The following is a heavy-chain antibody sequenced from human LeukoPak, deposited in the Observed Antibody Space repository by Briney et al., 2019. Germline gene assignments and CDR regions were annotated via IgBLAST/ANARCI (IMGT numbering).Heavy chain of an antibody. Sequence: SETLSLTCTVSGGSFSNSYWSWIRQPSGKGLEWIGRIHTSGGTNYNPPPNNRLTMSTDAPKNQISLRLSSVTAADTAIYYCVTDEGGYWGQGTLVTVSS. CDR1: GGSFSNSY. CDR2: IHTSGGT. CDR3: VTDEGGY. D-gene: IGHD3-16*01. J-gene: IGHJ4*02. V-gene: IGHV4-4*07.